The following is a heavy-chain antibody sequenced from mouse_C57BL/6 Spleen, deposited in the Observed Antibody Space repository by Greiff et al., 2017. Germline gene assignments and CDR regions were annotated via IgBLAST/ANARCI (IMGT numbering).Heavy chain of an antibody. Sequence: EVQGVESGGDLVKPGGSLKLSCAASGFTFSSSGMSWVRQTPDKRLEWDATISSGGSYTYYPDSVKGRFTISRNNAKNTLYLQMSSLKSEDTAMYYCARLYINYEYFDYGGQGTTLTVSS. V-gene: IGHV5-6*01. CDR3: ARLYINYEYFDY. CDR1: GFTFSSSG. J-gene: IGHJ2*01. D-gene: IGHD2-5*01. CDR2: ISSGGSYT.